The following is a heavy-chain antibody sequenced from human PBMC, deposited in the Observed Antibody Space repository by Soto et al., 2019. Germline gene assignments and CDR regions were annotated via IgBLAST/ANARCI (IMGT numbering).Heavy chain of an antibody. Sequence: PGGSLRLSCAASGFTFSSYVMHWVRQAPGKGLEWVAVIWYDGSKEYYADSVKGRFTISRDNSKNTLYLQMNSLRAEDTAVYYCAREILKWAYYYGMDFSGQGTTVTVSS. CDR1: GFTFSSYV. J-gene: IGHJ6*02. CDR3: AREILKWAYYYGMDF. D-gene: IGHD3-3*01. V-gene: IGHV3-33*01. CDR2: IWYDGSKE.